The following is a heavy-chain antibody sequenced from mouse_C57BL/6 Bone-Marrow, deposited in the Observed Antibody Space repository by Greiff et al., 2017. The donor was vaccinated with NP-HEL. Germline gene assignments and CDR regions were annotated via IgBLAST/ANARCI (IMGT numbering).Heavy chain of an antibody. CDR1: GYTFTDYE. D-gene: IGHD1-1*01. CDR2: IDPETGGT. CDR3: TPYCGSSDGAY. J-gene: IGHJ3*01. Sequence: QVHVKQSGAELVRPGASVTLSCKASGYTFTDYEMHWVKQTPVHGLEWIGAIDPETGGTAYNQKFKGKATLTADTSSSPAYMELRSLTSEDSAVYYCTPYCGSSDGAYWGQGTLVTVSA. V-gene: IGHV1-15*01.